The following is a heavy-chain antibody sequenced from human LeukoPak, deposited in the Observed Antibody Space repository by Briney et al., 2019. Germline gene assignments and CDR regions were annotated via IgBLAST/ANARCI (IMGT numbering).Heavy chain of an antibody. V-gene: IGHV3-15*01. Sequence: GGSLRLFCVASGFTFSDAWMSWVRQAPGKGLEWVGRFKSKSAGGTTDYAAPVKGRFTVSRDDSQNTLSLQMNSLKTEDTAVYYCAADRGGGAFDIWGPGTLVTVSS. J-gene: IGHJ3*02. CDR2: FKSKSAGGTT. CDR1: GFTFSDAW. D-gene: IGHD3-16*01. CDR3: AADRGGGAFDI.